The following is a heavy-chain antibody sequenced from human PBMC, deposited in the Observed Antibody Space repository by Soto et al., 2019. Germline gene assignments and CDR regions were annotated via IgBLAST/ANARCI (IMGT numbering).Heavy chain of an antibody. CDR3: ARAYCSGGSCYSSPHTMDV. Sequence: EVQLVESGGGLVQPGGSLRLSCAASGFTFSSYWMSWVRQAPGKGLEWVANIKQDGSEKYYVDSVKGRFTISRDNAKNSLYLQMNSLRAEDTAVYYCARAYCSGGSCYSSPHTMDVWGKGTTVSVSS. V-gene: IGHV3-7*04. CDR2: IKQDGSEK. D-gene: IGHD2-15*01. J-gene: IGHJ6*04. CDR1: GFTFSSYW.